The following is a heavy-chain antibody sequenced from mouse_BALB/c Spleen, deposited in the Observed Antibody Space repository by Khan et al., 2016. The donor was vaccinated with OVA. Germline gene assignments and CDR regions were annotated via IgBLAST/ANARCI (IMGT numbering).Heavy chain of an antibody. Sequence: QVRLQQSGAELARPGASVKMSCKTSGYTFTSYTMHWVRQRPGQAPEWIGHINPSNNYTNYNQNFKDKATLIVDKSSTTAYMQLSSLTSEDSAFNYCVREGAYHRSDGWFAYWGQGTLVTVSA. CDR3: VREGAYHRSDGWFAY. V-gene: IGHV1-4*01. D-gene: IGHD2-14*01. CDR2: INPSNNYT. CDR1: GYTFTSYT. J-gene: IGHJ3*01.